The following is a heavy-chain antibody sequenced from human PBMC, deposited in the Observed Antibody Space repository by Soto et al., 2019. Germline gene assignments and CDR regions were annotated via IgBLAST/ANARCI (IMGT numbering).Heavy chain of an antibody. Sequence: SVKVSCKASGGTFSSYAISWVRQAPGQGLEWIGGIIPIFGTANYAQKFQGRVTITADESTSTAYMELSSLRSEDTAVYYCAREEGSRYYYDSSGYLGVWGQGTLVTVSS. V-gene: IGHV1-69*13. CDR3: AREEGSRYYYDSSGYLGV. CDR1: GGTFSSYA. J-gene: IGHJ4*02. D-gene: IGHD3-22*01. CDR2: IIPIFGTA.